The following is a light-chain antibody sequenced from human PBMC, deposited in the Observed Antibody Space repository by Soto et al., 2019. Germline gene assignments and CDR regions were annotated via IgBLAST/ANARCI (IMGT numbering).Light chain of an antibody. J-gene: IGLJ1*01. CDR1: SIDIAPYNY. Sequence: LSQPASVSWSPGHLLTISCTGTSIDIAPYNYVSWYQQHPGKAPKLIIYEVSYRPSGISNRFSGSKSGNTASLTISGLQAEEEADHYCSSYTSSTNYVFGTGTKVTVL. CDR3: SSYTSSTNYV. CDR2: EVS. V-gene: IGLV2-14*01.